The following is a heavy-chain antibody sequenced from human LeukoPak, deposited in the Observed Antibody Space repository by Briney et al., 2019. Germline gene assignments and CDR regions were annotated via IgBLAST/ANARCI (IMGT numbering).Heavy chain of an antibody. V-gene: IGHV4-61*01. CDR2: IYYSGST. CDR3: ARGGGYGYGPVVFNY. J-gene: IGHJ4*02. CDR1: GGSVSSGSYY. D-gene: IGHD5-18*01. Sequence: SETLSLTCTVSGGSVSSGSYYWSWIRQPPGKGLEWIGYIYYSGSTNYNPSLKSRVTISVDTSKNQFSLKLSSVTAADTAVYYCARGGGYGYGPVVFNYWGQGTLVTVSS.